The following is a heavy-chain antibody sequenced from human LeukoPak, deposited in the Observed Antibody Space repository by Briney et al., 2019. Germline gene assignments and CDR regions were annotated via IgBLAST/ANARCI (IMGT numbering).Heavy chain of an antibody. V-gene: IGHV4-34*01. J-gene: IGHJ4*02. CDR1: GGSFSGYY. CDR2: INHSGSA. CDR3: ARSLEYYGSGSYFH. D-gene: IGHD3-10*01. Sequence: SETLSLTCAVYGGSFSGYYWSWIRQPPGKGLEWIGEINHSGSANYNPSLKSRVTISVDTSKNQFSLKLSSVTAADTAVYYCARSLEYYGSGSYFHWGQGTLVTVSS.